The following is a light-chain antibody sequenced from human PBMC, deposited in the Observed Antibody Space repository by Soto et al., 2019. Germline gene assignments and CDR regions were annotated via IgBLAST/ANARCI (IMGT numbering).Light chain of an antibody. Sequence: EIVLTQSPATLSWSPGERAALSCRASQSVNSYLAWYQQKPGQAPRLLIYDASSRATGIPARFSGSGSGTDFTLTISSLEPEDFAVYYCQQRSNWPPWTFGQGTKVEIK. CDR3: QQRSNWPPWT. CDR1: QSVNSY. V-gene: IGKV3-11*01. J-gene: IGKJ1*01. CDR2: DAS.